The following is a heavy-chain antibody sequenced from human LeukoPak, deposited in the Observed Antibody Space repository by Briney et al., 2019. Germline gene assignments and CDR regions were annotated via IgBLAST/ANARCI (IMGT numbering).Heavy chain of an antibody. D-gene: IGHD5-24*01. CDR1: GGSINNGGYY. Sequence: SETLSLTCTVSGGSINNGGYYWSWIRQHPGKGLEWIGYIYYSGSSYYNPSLRSRVTISVDTSKNHLSLKLSSVTAADTAAYYCARNRDGYNSFDYWGQGTLVTVSS. J-gene: IGHJ4*02. CDR3: ARNRDGYNSFDY. CDR2: IYYSGSS. V-gene: IGHV4-31*03.